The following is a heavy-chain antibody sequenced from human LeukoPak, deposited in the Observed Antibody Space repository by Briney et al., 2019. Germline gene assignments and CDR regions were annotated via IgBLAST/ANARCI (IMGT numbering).Heavy chain of an antibody. Sequence: PGGSLRLSCAASGFTFSSYSMNWVRQAPGKGLEWVSSISSSSSYIYYADSVKGRFTISRDNAKNSLYLQMNSLRAEDTAVYYCARGTWGSYREDYWGQGTLVTVSS. CDR3: ARGTWGSYREDY. CDR2: ISSSSSYI. V-gene: IGHV3-21*01. CDR1: GFTFSSYS. J-gene: IGHJ4*02. D-gene: IGHD3-16*02.